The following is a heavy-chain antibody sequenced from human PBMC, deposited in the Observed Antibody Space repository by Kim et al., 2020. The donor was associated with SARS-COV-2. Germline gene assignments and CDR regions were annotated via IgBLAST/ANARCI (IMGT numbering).Heavy chain of an antibody. V-gene: IGHV3-30*18. D-gene: IGHD4-17*01. Sequence: GGSLRLSCAASGFTFSSYGMHWVRQAPGKGLEWVAVISYDGSNKYYADSVKGRFTISRDNSKNTLYLQMNSLRAEDTAVYYCAKDLRRRGADYWGQGTLVTVSS. CDR3: AKDLRRRGADY. CDR1: GFTFSSYG. CDR2: ISYDGSNK. J-gene: IGHJ4*02.